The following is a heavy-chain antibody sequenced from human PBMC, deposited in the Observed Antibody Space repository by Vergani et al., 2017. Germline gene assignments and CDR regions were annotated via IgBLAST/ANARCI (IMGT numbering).Heavy chain of an antibody. CDR2: IYYSGST. V-gene: IGHV4-59*01. J-gene: IGHJ4*02. CDR3: ARALKGGPFDY. Sequence: QVQLQESGPGLVKPSETLSLTCTVSGGPISSYYWSWSRQPPGKGLEWIGYIYYSGSTNYNPSLKSRFTISVDTSKSQFSLKLRSVTAADTAVYYCARALKGGPFDYWGQGTLVTVSS. CDR1: GGPISSYY. D-gene: IGHD3-16*01.